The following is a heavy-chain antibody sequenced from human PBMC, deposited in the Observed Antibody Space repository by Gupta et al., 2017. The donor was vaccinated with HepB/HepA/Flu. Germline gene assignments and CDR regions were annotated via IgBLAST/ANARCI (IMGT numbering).Heavy chain of an antibody. J-gene: IGHJ4*02. CDR1: GGSISNSGDY. V-gene: IGHV4-39*01. CDR3: VRHLSGETDSHLDS. D-gene: IGHD3-16*01. Sequence: QLQLQESGPGLVKPSETLSLTCTVSGGSISNSGDYWGWVRQPPGKGLEWIGRINFYTPFLEGRVTISLDTSKNQFFLKMHSVTAADTAIYYCVRHLSGETDSHLDSWGRGMLVTVSS. CDR2: INF.